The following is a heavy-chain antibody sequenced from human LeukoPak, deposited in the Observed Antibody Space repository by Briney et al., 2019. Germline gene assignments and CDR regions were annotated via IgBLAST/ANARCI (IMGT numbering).Heavy chain of an antibody. Sequence: GASVKVSCKASGGTFSIYAISWVRQAPGQGLEWMGGIIPIFGTANYEQKFQGRVTITADESTSTAYMELSSLRSEDTAVYYCARSPSTASVDYYYYYGMDVWGKGTTVTVSS. CDR2: IIPIFGTA. CDR3: ARSPSTASVDYYYYYGMDV. D-gene: IGHD4-23*01. CDR1: GGTFSIYA. J-gene: IGHJ6*04. V-gene: IGHV1-69*01.